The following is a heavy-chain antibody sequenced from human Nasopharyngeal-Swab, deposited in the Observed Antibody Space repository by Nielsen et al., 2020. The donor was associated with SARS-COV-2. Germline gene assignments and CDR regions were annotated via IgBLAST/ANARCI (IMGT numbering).Heavy chain of an antibody. Sequence: GESLKISCAASGFTYWMNWVRQAPGKGLEWVGNIGQDGGGKKYVDSVKGRFTISRENAKNSLYLQMNSLRAGDTAVYYCARAGVATSYYYYYGMDVWGQGTTVTVSS. CDR2: IGQDGGGK. V-gene: IGHV3-7*01. CDR1: GFTYW. J-gene: IGHJ6*02. D-gene: IGHD5-12*01. CDR3: ARAGVATSYYYYYGMDV.